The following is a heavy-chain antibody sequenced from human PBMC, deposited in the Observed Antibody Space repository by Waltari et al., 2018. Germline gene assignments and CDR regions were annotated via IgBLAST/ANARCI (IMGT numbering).Heavy chain of an antibody. J-gene: IGHJ5*02. CDR2: IYYSGST. CDR3: ARGREYPVWFDP. Sequence: QLQLQESGPGLVKPSETLSLTCTVSGGSISSSSYYWGWIRQPPGKGLEWIGSIYYSGSTYYNPSLKSRVTISVDTSKNQFSLKLSSVTAADTAVYYCARGREYPVWFDPWGQGTLVTVSS. CDR1: GGSISSSSYY. V-gene: IGHV4-39*07.